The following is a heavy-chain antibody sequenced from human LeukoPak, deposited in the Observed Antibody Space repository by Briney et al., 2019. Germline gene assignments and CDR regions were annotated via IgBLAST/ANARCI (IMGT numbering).Heavy chain of an antibody. CDR1: GFTFDDYA. Sequence: PGGSLRLSCAASGFTFDDYAMHWVRQAPGKGLEWVSGISGSGGSTYYADSVKGRFTISRDNSKNTLYLQMNSLRAEDTAVYYCARDKAPVIAVAGLFDYWGQGTLVTVSS. CDR2: ISGSGGST. J-gene: IGHJ4*02. CDR3: ARDKAPVIAVAGLFDY. V-gene: IGHV3-23*01. D-gene: IGHD6-19*01.